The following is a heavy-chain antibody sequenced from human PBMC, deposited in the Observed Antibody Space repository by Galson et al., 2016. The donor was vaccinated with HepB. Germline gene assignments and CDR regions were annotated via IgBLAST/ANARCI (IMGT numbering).Heavy chain of an antibody. D-gene: IGHD2-8*01. V-gene: IGHV3-53*01. Sequence: SLRLSCAVSGFLVNSNYMTWVRLAPGKGLEWVAIMYSGGSKQYAGSVKGRVTISRDTSSQTLFLEASDMRAEDTGIYYCARGYTSGVPFWWGQGTLVTVSS. CDR3: ARGYTSGVPFW. CDR2: MYSGGSK. J-gene: IGHJ4*02. CDR1: GFLVNSNY.